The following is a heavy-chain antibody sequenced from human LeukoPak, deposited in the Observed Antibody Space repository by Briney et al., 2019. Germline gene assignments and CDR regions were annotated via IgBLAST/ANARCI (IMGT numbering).Heavy chain of an antibody. V-gene: IGHV1-2*02. CDR1: GYTFTGYY. CDR3: ARFPQSSGTHFDY. CDR2: INPNSGGT. D-gene: IGHD1-26*01. J-gene: IGHJ4*02. Sequence: ASVKVSCKASGYTFTGYYMHWVRQAPGQGLEWMGWINPNSGGTNYAQKFQGRVTMTRDTSISTAYMELSRLRSDDTAVYYCARFPQSSGTHFDYWGQGTLVTVSS.